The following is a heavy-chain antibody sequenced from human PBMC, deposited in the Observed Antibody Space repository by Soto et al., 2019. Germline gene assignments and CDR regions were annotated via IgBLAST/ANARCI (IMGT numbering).Heavy chain of an antibody. V-gene: IGHV4-59*08. D-gene: IGHD6-6*01. CDR3: AGYSSSGYDY. Sequence: SETLSLTCTVSGGSTSSYYWSWIRQPPGKGLEWIGYIYYSGSTNYNPSLKSRVTISVDTSKNQFSLKLSSVTAADTAVYYCAGYSSSGYDYWGQGTLVTVSS. CDR1: GGSTSSYY. CDR2: IYYSGST. J-gene: IGHJ4*02.